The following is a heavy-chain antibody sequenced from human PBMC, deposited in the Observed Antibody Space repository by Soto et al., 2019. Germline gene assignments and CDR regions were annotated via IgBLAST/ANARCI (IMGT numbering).Heavy chain of an antibody. Sequence: QVQLVESGGGVVQPGRSLRLSCAASGFTFSSYAMHWVRQAPGKGLEWVAVISYDGSNKYYADSVKGRFTISRDNSKNTLYLQMNSLRAKDTAVYYCARDRRIQLWSGIDYWGQGTLVTVSS. CDR1: GFTFSSYA. J-gene: IGHJ4*02. V-gene: IGHV3-30-3*01. CDR2: ISYDGSNK. D-gene: IGHD5-18*01. CDR3: ARDRRIQLWSGIDY.